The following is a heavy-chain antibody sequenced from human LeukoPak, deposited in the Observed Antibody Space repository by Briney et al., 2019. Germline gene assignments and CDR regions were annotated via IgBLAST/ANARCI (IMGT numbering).Heavy chain of an antibody. V-gene: IGHV1-18*01. CDR2: ISAYNGNT. D-gene: IGHD3-3*01. CDR1: GYTFTSYG. J-gene: IGHJ4*02. Sequence: ASAKVSCKASGYTFTSYGISWVRQAPGQGLEWMGWISAYNGNTNYAQKLQGRVTMTTDTSTSTAYMELRSLRSDDTAVYYCARDAYDFWSGYLLYFDYWGQGTLVTVSS. CDR3: ARDAYDFWSGYLLYFDY.